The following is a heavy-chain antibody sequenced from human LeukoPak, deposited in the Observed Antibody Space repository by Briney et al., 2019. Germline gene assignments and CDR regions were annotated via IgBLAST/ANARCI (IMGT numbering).Heavy chain of an antibody. Sequence: GGSLRLSCAASGFTVSSNYMSWVSQAHGKGMECVANIKTDGSAKYYPDSVKGRFTVSRDNAKNSLYLQMNNMRVEETAIYYCTKDLNHDSSGWGQGTLATVSS. CDR2: IKTDGSAK. CDR1: GFTVSSNY. V-gene: IGHV3-7*01. J-gene: IGHJ4*02. CDR3: TKDLNHDSSG. D-gene: IGHD3-22*01.